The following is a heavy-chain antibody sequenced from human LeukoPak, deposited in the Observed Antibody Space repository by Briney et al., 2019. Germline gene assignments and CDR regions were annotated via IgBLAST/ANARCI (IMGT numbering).Heavy chain of an antibody. CDR1: GFTFSSYG. D-gene: IGHD2-2*02. CDR3: WKYCSSTSCYRPDYYYGMDV. V-gene: IGHV3-30*18. CDR2: ISYDGSNK. Sequence: PGRSLRLSCAASGFTFSSYGMHWVRQAPGKGLEWVAVISYDGSNKYYANSVKGRFTISRDNSKNTLYLQMNSLRAEDTAVYYCWKYCSSTSCYRPDYYYGMDVWGQGTTVTVSS. J-gene: IGHJ6*02.